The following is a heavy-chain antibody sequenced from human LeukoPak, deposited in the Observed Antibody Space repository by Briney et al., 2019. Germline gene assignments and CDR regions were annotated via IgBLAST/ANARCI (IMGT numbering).Heavy chain of an antibody. CDR1: GFTFSSYG. Sequence: PGGSLRLSCAGSGFTFSSYGMSWVRQAPGKGLEWVSAISGSGGSTYYADSVKGRFTISRDNSKNTLYLQMNSLRAEDTAVYYCAKDPPEDYYDSSGDAFDIWGQGTMVTVSS. V-gene: IGHV3-23*01. J-gene: IGHJ3*02. CDR2: ISGSGGST. CDR3: AKDPPEDYYDSSGDAFDI. D-gene: IGHD3-22*01.